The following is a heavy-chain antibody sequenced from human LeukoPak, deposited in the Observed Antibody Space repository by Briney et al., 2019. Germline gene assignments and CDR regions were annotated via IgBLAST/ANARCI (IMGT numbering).Heavy chain of an antibody. J-gene: IGHJ4*02. CDR1: GFTFSNYE. Sequence: GGSLRLSCAASGFTFSNYEMHWVRQAPGKGLEWVSYISSSGSTIYYADSVKGRFTISRDNAKNSLYLQMNSLRAEDTAVYYCARHVVAVGFDYWGQGTLVTVSS. CDR3: ARHVVAVGFDY. D-gene: IGHD3-22*01. CDR2: ISSSGSTI. V-gene: IGHV3-48*03.